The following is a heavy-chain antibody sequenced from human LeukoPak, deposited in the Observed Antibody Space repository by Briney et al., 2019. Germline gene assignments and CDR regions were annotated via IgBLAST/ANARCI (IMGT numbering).Heavy chain of an antibody. Sequence: PSETLSLTCTVSGGSISSYYWSWIRQPPGKGLEWIGYIYYSGSTNYNPSLKSRVTISVDTSKNQFSLKLSSVTAADTAVYYCASTRAPRTYYHFWSGFDYWGQGTLVTVSS. CDR2: IYYSGST. J-gene: IGHJ4*02. CDR1: GGSISSYY. CDR3: ASTRAPRTYYHFWSGFDY. V-gene: IGHV4-59*01. D-gene: IGHD3-3*01.